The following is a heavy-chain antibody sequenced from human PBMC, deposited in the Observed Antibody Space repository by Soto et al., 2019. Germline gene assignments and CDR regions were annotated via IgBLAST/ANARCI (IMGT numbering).Heavy chain of an antibody. Sequence: QVQLQESGPGLVKPSQTLSLTCTVSRGSISSGDYYWSWIRQPPGKGLEWIGYIYYSGSTYYNPSLKSRVTRAVDTAKKQCSLKRSSVTAADTAVYYGARVPFYAPSGSYYIDYWGQGTLVTVSS. CDR3: ARVPFYAPSGSYYIDY. J-gene: IGHJ4*02. V-gene: IGHV4-30-4*01. CDR2: IYYSGST. D-gene: IGHD1-26*01. CDR1: RGSISSGDYY.